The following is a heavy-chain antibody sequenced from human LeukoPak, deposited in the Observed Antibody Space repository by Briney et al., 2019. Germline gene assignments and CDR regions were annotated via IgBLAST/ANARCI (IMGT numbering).Heavy chain of an antibody. D-gene: IGHD3-10*01. V-gene: IGHV3-7*01. CDR2: IKQDGSEK. CDR3: ARMVVSPGWYFDL. CDR1: GFTFSSHW. J-gene: IGHJ2*01. Sequence: GGSLRLSCAASGFTFSSHWMSWVRQAPGKGLEWVANIKQDGSEKYYVDSVKGRFTISRDNAKNSLYLQMNSLRAEDTAVYYCARMVVSPGWYFDLWGRGTLVTVSS.